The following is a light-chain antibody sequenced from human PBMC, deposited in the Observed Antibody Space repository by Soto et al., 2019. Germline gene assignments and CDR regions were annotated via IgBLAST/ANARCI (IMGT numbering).Light chain of an antibody. V-gene: IGLV1-47*02. J-gene: IGLJ2*01. CDR2: TNN. Sequence: QSVLTQPPSASGTPGQRVTISCSGSSSNIGYNYVYWYQQIPGTAPKIVIYTNNQRPSGVPDRFSGSKSGTSASLAISGLRSEDEAVYYCAAWDDSLSGPIFGGGTKLTVL. CDR3: AAWDDSLSGPI. CDR1: SSNIGYNY.